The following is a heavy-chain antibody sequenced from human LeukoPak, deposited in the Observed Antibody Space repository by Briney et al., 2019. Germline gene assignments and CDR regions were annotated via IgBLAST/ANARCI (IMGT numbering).Heavy chain of an antibody. CDR2: IIHILGIA. CDR1: GGTFSSYA. D-gene: IGHD3-3*01. Sequence: SVKVSCKASGGTFSSYAISWVRQAPGQGLEWMGRIIHILGIANYAQKFQGRVTITADKSTSTAYMGLSSLRSEDTAVYYCARDVTVLRFLEDWGQGTLVTVSS. J-gene: IGHJ4*02. V-gene: IGHV1-69*04. CDR3: ARDVTVLRFLED.